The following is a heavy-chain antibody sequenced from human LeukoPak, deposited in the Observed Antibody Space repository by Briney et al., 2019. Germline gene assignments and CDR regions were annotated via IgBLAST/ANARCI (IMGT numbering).Heavy chain of an antibody. CDR1: GFTFSGYW. Sequence: GGSLRLSCAASGFTFSGYWMNWDRQVPGKVPMWVSHITSDGSGTGYADSVRGRFTISRDNAKNTLYLQMNSLRAEDTAVYYCARGISEAGTDYWGQGTLVTVS. V-gene: IGHV3-74*01. D-gene: IGHD6-13*01. J-gene: IGHJ4*02. CDR2: ITSDGSGT. CDR3: ARGISEAGTDY.